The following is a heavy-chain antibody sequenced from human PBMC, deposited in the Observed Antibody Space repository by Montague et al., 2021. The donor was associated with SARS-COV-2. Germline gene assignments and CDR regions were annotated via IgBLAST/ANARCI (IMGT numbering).Heavy chain of an antibody. CDR1: GVSITSYY. D-gene: IGHD3-16*01. Sequence: SETLSLTCSISGVSITSYYWSWVRQPAGKGLEWIGHIYASGSTNYSPSLKRRVRLSIDNPKNQFSLKLESLTAADTAVYYCVRAGGNWYYFDYWGQGALVTVSS. CDR3: VRAGGNWYYFDY. J-gene: IGHJ4*02. V-gene: IGHV4-4*07. CDR2: IYASGST.